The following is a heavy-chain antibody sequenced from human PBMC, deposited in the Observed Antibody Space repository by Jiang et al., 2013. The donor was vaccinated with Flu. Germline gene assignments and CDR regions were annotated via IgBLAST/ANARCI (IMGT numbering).Heavy chain of an antibody. CDR1: GFTFSNAW. CDR3: TTGDGYNPWPGYFDY. J-gene: IGHJ4*02. V-gene: IGHV3-15*01. CDR2: IKSKTDGGTT. Sequence: QLLESGGGLVKPGGSLRLSCAASGFTFSNAWMSWVRQAPGKGLEWVGRIKSKTDGGTTDYAAPVKGRFTISRDDSKNTLYLQMNSLKTEDTAVYYCTTGDGYNPWPGYFDYWGQGTLVTVSS. D-gene: IGHD5-24*01.